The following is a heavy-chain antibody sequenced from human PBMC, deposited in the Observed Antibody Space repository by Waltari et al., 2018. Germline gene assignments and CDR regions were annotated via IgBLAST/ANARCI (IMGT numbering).Heavy chain of an antibody. CDR1: GFTFSSYW. V-gene: IGHV4-39*07. Sequence: VQLVESGGGLVQPGGSLRLSCAASGFTFSSYWMSWVRQAPGKGLEWIGSIYYSGSTYYNPSLKSRVTIAVDTSKNQFSLKLSSVTAADTAVYYCATQWLRERWFDPWGQGTLVTVSS. D-gene: IGHD5-12*01. CDR2: IYYSGST. CDR3: ATQWLRERWFDP. J-gene: IGHJ5*02.